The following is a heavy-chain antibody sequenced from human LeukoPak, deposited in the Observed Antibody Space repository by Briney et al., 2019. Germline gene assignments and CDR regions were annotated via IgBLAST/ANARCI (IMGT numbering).Heavy chain of an antibody. V-gene: IGHV4-59*12. CDR3: ARGNYYDSSGYYLFDY. Sequence: SETLSLTCTVSGGSISNYYGSWIRQPPGKGLEWIGYIYYTGSTNYNPSLTSRVTISVDTSKNQFSLKLSSVTAADTAVYYCARGNYYDSSGYYLFDYWGQGTLVTVSS. CDR1: GGSISNYY. J-gene: IGHJ4*02. D-gene: IGHD3-22*01. CDR2: IYYTGST.